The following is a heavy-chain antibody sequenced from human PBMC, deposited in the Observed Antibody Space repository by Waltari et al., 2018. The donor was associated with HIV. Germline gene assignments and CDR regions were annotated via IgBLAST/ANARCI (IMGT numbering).Heavy chain of an antibody. CDR2: IKQDGIEK. D-gene: IGHD3-9*01. Sequence: EVQLVESGGGLVQPGGSLRLSCAASGFTLSSYWMSWVRQAPGNGVEWVANIKQDGIEKYDVDSVKVQFTISRDNAKNSLYLQMNSLRAEDTAVYYCARDRHYDILTGSYFDYWGQGTLVTVSS. CDR1: GFTLSSYW. CDR3: ARDRHYDILTGSYFDY. J-gene: IGHJ4*02. V-gene: IGHV3-7*01.